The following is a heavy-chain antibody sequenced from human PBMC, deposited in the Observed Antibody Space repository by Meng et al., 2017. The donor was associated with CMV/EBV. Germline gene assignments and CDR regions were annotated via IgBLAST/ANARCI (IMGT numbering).Heavy chain of an antibody. CDR1: GFTFSSYA. CDR3: ARDVVPAAIPRWDFDL. V-gene: IGHV3-30*04. CDR2: ISYDGSNK. J-gene: IGHJ2*01. Sequence: GESLKISCAASGFTFSSYAMHWVRQAPGKGLEWVAVISYDGSNKYYADAVKGRFTISRDNSKNTLYLQMNSLRAEDTAVYYCARDVVPAAIPRWDFDLWGRGTLVTVSS. D-gene: IGHD2-2*02.